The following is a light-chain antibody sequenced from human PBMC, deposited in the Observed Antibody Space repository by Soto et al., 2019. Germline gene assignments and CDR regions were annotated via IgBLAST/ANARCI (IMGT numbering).Light chain of an antibody. J-gene: IGKJ4*01. V-gene: IGKV3-15*01. Sequence: EIVMTQSPATLSVSPGERATLSCRASQSVSSNLAWYQQKPGQAPRLLIYGASTRATGIPARFSGSGSGTEINLTISSMQSEDVAVYYYQQYNNCPPLTFGGGTKVEIK. CDR2: GAS. CDR1: QSVSSN. CDR3: QQYNNCPPLT.